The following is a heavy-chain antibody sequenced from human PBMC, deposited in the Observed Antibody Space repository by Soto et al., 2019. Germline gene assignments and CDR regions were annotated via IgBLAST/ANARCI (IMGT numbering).Heavy chain of an antibody. CDR2: ISGSGGST. Sequence: VQLLESGGGLVQPGGSLRLSCVASGFTFSNYAMTWVRLAPGKGLEWVSAISGSGGSTTYIGSVKGRFTISRDNSRNTLSLRVNSLRAEDTALCYCARVNHDDYGDYCLDFWGQGTLVTVSS. D-gene: IGHD4-17*01. CDR3: ARVNHDDYGDYCLDF. J-gene: IGHJ4*02. CDR1: GFTFSNYA. V-gene: IGHV3-23*01.